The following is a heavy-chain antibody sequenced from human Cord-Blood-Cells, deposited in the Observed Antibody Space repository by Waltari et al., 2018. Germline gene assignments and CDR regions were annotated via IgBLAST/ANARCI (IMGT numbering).Heavy chain of an antibody. CDR2: CDPEDGET. J-gene: IGHJ4*02. CDR1: GYTLTELS. CDR3: ATAYRVGAATGFDY. Sequence: QVQLVQSGAEVKKPGASVKVSCKVSGYTLTELSMQWVRQAPGKGLEWMGGCDPEDGETIYAQKFQGRVTMTEDTSTDTAYMELSSLRSEDTAVYYCATAYRVGAATGFDYWGQGTLVTVSS. D-gene: IGHD1-26*01. V-gene: IGHV1-24*01.